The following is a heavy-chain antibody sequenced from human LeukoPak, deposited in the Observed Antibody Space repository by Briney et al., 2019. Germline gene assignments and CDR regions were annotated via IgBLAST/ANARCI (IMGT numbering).Heavy chain of an antibody. Sequence: GGSLRLSCAASGFTFSSYWMSWVRQAPGKGLEWVANIKQDGSEKYYVDSVKGRFTISRDKAKNSLYLQMNSLRAEDTAVYYCARISYDYVWGSYRYSYDYWGQGTLVTVSS. D-gene: IGHD3-16*02. CDR3: ARISYDYVWGSYRYSYDY. CDR2: IKQDGSEK. CDR1: GFTFSSYW. J-gene: IGHJ4*02. V-gene: IGHV3-7*01.